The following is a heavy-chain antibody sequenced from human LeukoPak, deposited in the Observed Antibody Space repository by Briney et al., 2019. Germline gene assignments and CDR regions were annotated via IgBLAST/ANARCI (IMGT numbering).Heavy chain of an antibody. D-gene: IGHD5-18*01. CDR2: MNPNSGNT. Sequence: GASVKVSCKASGYTFITYEINWVRQATGQGLEWMGWMNPNSGNTGYAQKFQGRVTMTEDTSTDTAYMELSSLRAEDTAVYYCARDGGSWIQLYYYFDYWGQGTLVTVSS. V-gene: IGHV1-8*01. CDR1: GYTFITYE. CDR3: ARDGGSWIQLYYYFDY. J-gene: IGHJ4*02.